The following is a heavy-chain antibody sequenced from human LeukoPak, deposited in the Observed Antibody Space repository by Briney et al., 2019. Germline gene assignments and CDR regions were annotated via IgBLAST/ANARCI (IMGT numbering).Heavy chain of an antibody. V-gene: IGHV1-69*13. CDR1: GYTFTGYY. J-gene: IGHJ4*02. CDR2: IIPIFGTA. CDR3: GTGGYCSGGSCYGPLGY. Sequence: ASVKVSCKASGYTFTGYYMHWVRQAPGQGLEWMGGIIPIFGTANYAQKFQGRVTITADESTSTAYMELSSLRSEDTAVYYCGTGGYCSGGSCYGPLGYWGQGTLVTVSS. D-gene: IGHD2-15*01.